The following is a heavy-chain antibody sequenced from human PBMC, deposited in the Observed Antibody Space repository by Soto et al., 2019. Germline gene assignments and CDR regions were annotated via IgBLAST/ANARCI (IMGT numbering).Heavy chain of an antibody. CDR1: GGSISSGGYY. V-gene: IGHV4-31*03. D-gene: IGHD3-10*01. CDR3: ARAFRVRGVIEHFAY. J-gene: IGHJ4*02. Sequence: QVQLQESGPGLVKPSQTLSLTCTVSGGSISSGGYYWSWIRQHPGKGLEWIGYIYYSGSTYYNPSPKSRVTISVDTSKIQFSLKLSSVTAADTAGYYCARAFRVRGVIEHFAYWGQGTLVTVSS. CDR2: IYYSGST.